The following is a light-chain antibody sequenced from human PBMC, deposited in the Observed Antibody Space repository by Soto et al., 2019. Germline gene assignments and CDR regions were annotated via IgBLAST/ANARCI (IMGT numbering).Light chain of an antibody. J-gene: IGKJ3*01. CDR1: QSVSID. CDR2: GAS. V-gene: IGKV3-15*01. Sequence: EIVMTQSPDTLSVSPGERATLSCRASQSVSIDLAWYQQTPGQAPRLLIYGASTRATGVPPTFSGSASGTEFTLTISSLQSEDFTVYYCQQYNSWPRGTFGPGTKVEIK. CDR3: QQYNSWPRGT.